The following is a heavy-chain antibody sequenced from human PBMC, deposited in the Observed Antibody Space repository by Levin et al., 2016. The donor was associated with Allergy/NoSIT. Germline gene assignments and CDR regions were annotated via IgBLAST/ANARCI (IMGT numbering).Heavy chain of an antibody. CDR2: IYHSGST. J-gene: IGHJ5*02. D-gene: IGHD3-10*01. Sequence: GSLRLSCTVSGGSISSYYWSWIRQPPGKGLEWIGYIYHSGSTNYNPSLKSRVTMSVDTSKNQFSLKLSSVTAADTAVYYCAGVLWFGDPRFDPWGQGTLVTVSS. CDR1: GGSISSYY. V-gene: IGHV4-59*01. CDR3: AGVLWFGDPRFDP.